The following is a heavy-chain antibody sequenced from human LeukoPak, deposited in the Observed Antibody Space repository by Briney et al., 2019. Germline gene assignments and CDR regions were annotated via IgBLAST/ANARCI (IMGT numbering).Heavy chain of an antibody. D-gene: IGHD7-27*01. V-gene: IGHV3-48*02. Sequence: GGSLRLSCAASGFTFSSYSMNWVRQAPGEGLEWVSYISTTSSSIYYADSVKGRFTISRDNAKNSLFLQMNSLRDEDTAVFYCARDLGMRWDAFDMWGQGTMVTVSS. CDR1: GFTFSSYS. J-gene: IGHJ3*02. CDR2: ISTTSSSI. CDR3: ARDLGMRWDAFDM.